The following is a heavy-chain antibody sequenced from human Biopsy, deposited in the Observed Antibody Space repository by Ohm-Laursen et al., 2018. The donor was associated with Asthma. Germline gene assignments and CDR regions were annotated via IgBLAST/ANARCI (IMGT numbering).Heavy chain of an antibody. J-gene: IGHJ4*02. Sequence: SLRLSCSASGFTFSNYNMHWVRQAPGKGLEWVSSITYTSRYIKYADSVRGRFTISRDNAKNSLYLQMNSLRAEDTAVYYCAREGPELRTELDYWGPGTLVTVSS. CDR2: ITYTSRYI. CDR1: GFTFSNYN. CDR3: AREGPELRTELDY. D-gene: IGHD1-14*01. V-gene: IGHV3-21*01.